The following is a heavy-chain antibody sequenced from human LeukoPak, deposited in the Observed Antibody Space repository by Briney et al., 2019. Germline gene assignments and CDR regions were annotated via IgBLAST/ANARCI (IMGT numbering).Heavy chain of an antibody. CDR3: ARDYYDSSGQIYYYYYMDV. CDR2: INPNSGGT. Sequence: GASVKVSCKASGYTFTGYYMHWVRQAPGQGLEWMGRINPNSGGTNYAQKFQGRVTMTRDTSISTAYMELSRLRSDDTAVYYCARDYYDSSGQIYYYYYMDVWGKGTTVTVSS. D-gene: IGHD3-22*01. V-gene: IGHV1-2*06. CDR1: GYTFTGYY. J-gene: IGHJ6*03.